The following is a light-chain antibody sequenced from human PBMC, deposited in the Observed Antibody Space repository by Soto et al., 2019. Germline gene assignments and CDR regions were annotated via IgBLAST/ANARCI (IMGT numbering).Light chain of an antibody. CDR3: QQYASSPPFT. J-gene: IGKJ3*01. CDR1: QSISSW. V-gene: IGKV1-5*01. CDR2: DAS. Sequence: DIQMTQSPSTLSASVGDRVTITCRASQSISSWLAWYQQKPGKAPKLLIYDASSLESGVPSRFSGSGSGTDFTLTISRLEPEDFAVYYCQQYASSPPFTFGPGTKVDIK.